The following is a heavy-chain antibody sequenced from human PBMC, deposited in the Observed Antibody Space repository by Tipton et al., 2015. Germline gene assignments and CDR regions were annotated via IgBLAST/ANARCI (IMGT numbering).Heavy chain of an antibody. V-gene: IGHV3-7*03. Sequence: SLRLSCEASGFTFSDFWMTWVRQAPGKGLEWVANIKPDGSEKYFVDSVKGRFTISRDNAKNSVYLEMNSLRAEDTAVYYCARGHYGIDVWGQGTMVTVSS. CDR1: GFTFSDFW. D-gene: IGHD4-17*01. J-gene: IGHJ3*01. CDR2: IKPDGSEK. CDR3: ARGHYGIDV.